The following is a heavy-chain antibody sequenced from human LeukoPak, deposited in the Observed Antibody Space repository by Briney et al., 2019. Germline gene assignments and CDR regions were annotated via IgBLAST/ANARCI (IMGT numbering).Heavy chain of an antibody. V-gene: IGHV3-23*01. Sequence: PGGSLRLSCAASGFTFSSYGMSWVRQAPGKGLEWVSGISGSGGSTYYADSVKGRFTISRDNSKNSLYLQMNSLRAEDTAVYYCARDGVTTVTPAFNDAFDIWGQGTMVTVSS. J-gene: IGHJ3*02. CDR3: ARDGVTTVTPAFNDAFDI. CDR1: GFTFSSYG. D-gene: IGHD4-11*01. CDR2: ISGSGGST.